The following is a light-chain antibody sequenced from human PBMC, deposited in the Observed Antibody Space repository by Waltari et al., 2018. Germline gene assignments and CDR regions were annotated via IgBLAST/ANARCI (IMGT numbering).Light chain of an antibody. CDR1: NIGMKT. J-gene: IGLJ2*01. CDR3: QVWDTSGDQVV. V-gene: IGLV3-21*02. CDR2: DDS. Sequence: SYVLTQSSSLSVAPGQTARISCGGNNIGMKTVHWYQQKPGQVPVLVVYDDSDRPAGGPERLSGSKSGNTATLTISRVEAGDEADYYCQVWDTSGDQVVFGGGTKLTVL.